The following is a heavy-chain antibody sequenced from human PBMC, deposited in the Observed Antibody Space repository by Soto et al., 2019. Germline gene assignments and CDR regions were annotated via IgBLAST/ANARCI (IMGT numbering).Heavy chain of an antibody. V-gene: IGHV4-39*01. D-gene: IGHD3-10*01. CDR1: GDSITRSGFY. J-gene: IGHJ4*02. Sequence: QLHLHESGPGLVKPSETLSLFCSVSGDSITRSGFYWAWIRRPPGKELEWIGSMYHTGSTYYQPSLESRLTMSVDTSKSQFSLRLTSMTAADAGVYFCARVRGGDTHVFDFWGQGARVTVSS. CDR3: ARVRGGDTHVFDF. CDR2: MYHTGST.